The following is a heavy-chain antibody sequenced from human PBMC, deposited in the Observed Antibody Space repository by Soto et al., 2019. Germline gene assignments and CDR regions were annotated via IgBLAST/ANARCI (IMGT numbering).Heavy chain of an antibody. CDR2: INIRNGNT. D-gene: IGHD5-12*01. V-gene: IGHV1-3*04. CDR3: ARDLRSGYDTHFDY. J-gene: IGHJ4*02. CDR1: GYTFKSYQ. Sequence: ASVKVSCKASGYTFKSYQIYWVRQAPGQRLECMGWINIRNGNTEYSQNCQGRVTMTRDTSISTAYMDLSRLRSEDTAVYYCARDLRSGYDTHFDYWAQGTLVTVSS.